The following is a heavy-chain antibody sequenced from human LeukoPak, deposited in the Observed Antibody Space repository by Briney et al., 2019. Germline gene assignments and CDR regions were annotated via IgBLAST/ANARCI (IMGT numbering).Heavy chain of an antibody. CDR3: ARAPRGGWYQGYYFDY. Sequence: PSETLSLTCTVSGGSISSSSCYWGWIRQPPGKGLEWIGSIYYSGSTYYNPSLKSRVTISVDTSKNQFSLKLSSVTAADTAVYYCARAPRGGWYQGYYFDYWGQGTLVTVSS. CDR2: IYYSGST. J-gene: IGHJ4*02. V-gene: IGHV4-39*07. CDR1: GGSISSSSCY. D-gene: IGHD6-19*01.